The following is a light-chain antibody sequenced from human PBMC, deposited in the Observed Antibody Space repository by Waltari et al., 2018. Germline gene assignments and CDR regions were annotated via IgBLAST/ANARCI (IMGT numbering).Light chain of an antibody. CDR2: RAS. CDR3: QQFYGXHGVT. CDR1: QRVWSKFNNENF. J-gene: IGKJ4*01. Sequence: DIVMTQSPXALAVXLGERATINCKSSQRVWSKFNNENFLNWYQQKPGQPPKLLMHRASTRESGVPDRFSGSGSGTDFTLTISSLQAEDVAVYYCQQFYGXHGVTFGGGTKVEIK. V-gene: IGKV4-1*01.